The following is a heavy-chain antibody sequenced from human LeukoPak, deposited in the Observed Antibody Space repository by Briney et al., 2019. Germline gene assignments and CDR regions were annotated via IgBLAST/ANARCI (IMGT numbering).Heavy chain of an antibody. J-gene: IGHJ4*02. CDR1: GGSISSYY. D-gene: IGHD3-10*01. V-gene: IGHV4-59*12. CDR3: ASEDYYGSGVFDY. CDR2: IYYSGST. Sequence: SETLSLTCTVSGGSISSYYWSWIRQPPGKGLEWIGYIYYSGSTNYNPSLKSRVTISVDTSKNQFSLKLSSVTAADTAVYYCASEDYYGSGVFDYWGQGTLVTVSS.